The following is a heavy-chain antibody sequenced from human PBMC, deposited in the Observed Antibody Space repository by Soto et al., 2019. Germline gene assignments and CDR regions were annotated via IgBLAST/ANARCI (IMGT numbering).Heavy chain of an antibody. CDR2: IIPIFGTA. Sequence: QVQLVQSGAEVKKPGSSVKVSCKASGGTFSSYAISWVRQAPGQGLEWMGGIIPIFGTANYAQKFQGRVTITADESTSTAYMELSSLRSEDTAVYYCARDLGLGAVAGNYYYYGMDVWGQGTTVTVSS. CDR1: GGTFSSYA. V-gene: IGHV1-69*01. D-gene: IGHD6-19*01. CDR3: ARDLGLGAVAGNYYYYGMDV. J-gene: IGHJ6*02.